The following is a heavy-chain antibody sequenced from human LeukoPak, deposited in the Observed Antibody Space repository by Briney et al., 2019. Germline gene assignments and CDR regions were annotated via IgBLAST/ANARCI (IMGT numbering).Heavy chain of an antibody. Sequence: SQTLSLTCTVSGASINSYYWSWIRQPPGKGLEWIAFIYSSGDINYNPSLRSRASISLDTSKNLCSLRLTSVTAADTAVYFCARHVIYSGGYSYWFDPWGLGTLVTVSS. CDR2: IYSSGDI. CDR3: ARHVIYSGGYSYWFDP. D-gene: IGHD1-26*01. CDR1: GASINSYY. V-gene: IGHV4-59*08. J-gene: IGHJ5*02.